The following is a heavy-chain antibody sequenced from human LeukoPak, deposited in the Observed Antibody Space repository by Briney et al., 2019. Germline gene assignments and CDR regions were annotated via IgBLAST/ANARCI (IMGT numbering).Heavy chain of an antibody. CDR3: ARGKWLQLGHAFDI. Sequence: PGGSLRLSCTASGFTFSRYWMHWVHQAPGKGLVWVSRINSDGTNTNYADSVKGRYTVTRDNAKNTLYLQMNSLRAEDTAVYYCARGKWLQLGHAFDIWGQGTMVTVSS. V-gene: IGHV3-74*01. D-gene: IGHD5-24*01. CDR1: GFTFSRYW. J-gene: IGHJ3*02. CDR2: INSDGTNT.